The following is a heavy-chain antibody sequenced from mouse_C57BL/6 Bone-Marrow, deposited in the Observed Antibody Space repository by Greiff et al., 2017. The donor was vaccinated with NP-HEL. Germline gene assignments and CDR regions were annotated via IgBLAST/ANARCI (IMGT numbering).Heavy chain of an antibody. CDR1: GFSFNTYA. D-gene: IGHD2-3*01. CDR3: VRHGDYDGYSPFDY. V-gene: IGHV10-1*01. J-gene: IGHJ2*01. CDR2: IRSKSNNYAT. Sequence: GGGLVQPKGSLKLSCAASGFSFNTYAMNWVRQAPGKGLEWVARIRSKSNNYATYYADSVKDRFTISRDDSERMLYLQMNNMKTEDTAMYYCVRHGDYDGYSPFDYWGQGTTLTVSS.